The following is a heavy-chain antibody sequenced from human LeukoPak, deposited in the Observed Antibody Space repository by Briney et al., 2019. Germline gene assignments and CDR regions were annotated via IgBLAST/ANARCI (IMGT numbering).Heavy chain of an antibody. CDR1: GFIFSDYY. D-gene: IGHD3-22*01. Sequence: GGSLRLSCAASGFIFSDYYMSWIRQAPGKGLEWVSYISSSGSTMYYTDSVKGRFTISRDNAKDSLYLQMNSLRAEDTAVYYCARDIYYDSSGYYVYWGQGTLVTVSS. CDR3: ARDIYYDSSGYYVY. V-gene: IGHV3-11*04. CDR2: ISSSGSTM. J-gene: IGHJ4*02.